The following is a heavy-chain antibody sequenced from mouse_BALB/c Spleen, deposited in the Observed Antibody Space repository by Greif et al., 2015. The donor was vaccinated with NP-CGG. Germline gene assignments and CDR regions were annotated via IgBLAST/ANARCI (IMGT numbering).Heavy chain of an antibody. Sequence: EVNVVESGGGLVKPGGSLKLSCAASGFTFCSYAMSWVRQTPEKRLEWVASISSGGSTYYPDSVKGRFTISRDNARNILYLQMSSLRSEDTAMYYCARDDGKAFAYWGQGTLVTVSA. J-gene: IGHJ3*01. D-gene: IGHD2-3*01. CDR3: ARDDGKAFAY. V-gene: IGHV5-6-5*01. CDR2: ISSGGST. CDR1: GFTFCSYA.